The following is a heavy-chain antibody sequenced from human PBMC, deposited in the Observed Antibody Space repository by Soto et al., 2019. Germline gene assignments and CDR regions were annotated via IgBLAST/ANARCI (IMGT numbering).Heavy chain of an antibody. CDR1: GYIFTAYY. J-gene: IGHJ5*02. V-gene: IGHV1-2*02. CDR3: ARVGDFARELVA. CDR2: VNAESGVT. Sequence: ASVKVSCKASGYIFTAYYVHWVRQAPGEGLEWMGWVNAESGVTNYAQKFQDRVTMTRDTSISTAYMELDRLESDDTAVYYCARVGDFARELVAWGQGTRVTVSS. D-gene: IGHD1-7*01.